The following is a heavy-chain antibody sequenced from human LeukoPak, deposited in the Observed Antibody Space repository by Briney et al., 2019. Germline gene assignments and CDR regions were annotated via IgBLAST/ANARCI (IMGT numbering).Heavy chain of an antibody. D-gene: IGHD3-22*01. CDR1: GFTFSDYY. J-gene: IGHJ3*02. V-gene: IGHV3-11*01. CDR3: ARGSSYYDSSGYYFRLDAFDI. Sequence: GGSLRRSCAASGFTFSDYYMSWIRQAPGKGLEWVSYISSSGSTIYYADSVKGRFTISRDNAKNSLYLQMNSLRAEDTAVYYCARGSSYYDSSGYYFRLDAFDIWGQGTMVTVSS. CDR2: ISSSGSTI.